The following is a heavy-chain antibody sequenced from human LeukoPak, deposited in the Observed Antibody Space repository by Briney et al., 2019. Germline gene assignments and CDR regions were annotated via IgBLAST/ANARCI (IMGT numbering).Heavy chain of an antibody. CDR3: AKGVMVRATSGIWFDP. D-gene: IGHD3-10*01. J-gene: IGHJ5*02. CDR1: GFTFSSYG. CDR2: ISGSGGST. V-gene: IGHV3-23*01. Sequence: GGTLRLSCAASGFTFSSYGMSWVRQAPGKGLEWVSAISGSGGSTYYADSVKGRFTISRDNSRNTLYLQMNSLRAEDTAVYYCAKGVMVRATSGIWFDPWGQGTLVTVSS.